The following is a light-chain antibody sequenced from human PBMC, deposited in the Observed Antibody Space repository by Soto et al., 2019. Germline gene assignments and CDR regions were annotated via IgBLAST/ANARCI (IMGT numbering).Light chain of an antibody. CDR1: QSVSSSY. V-gene: IGKV3-20*01. CDR2: GAS. CDR3: QQYDNSPWT. J-gene: IGKJ1*01. Sequence: EIVLTQSPGTLSSSPGERATLSCRASQSVSSSYLAWYQQKPGQAPRLLFYGASSRATGVPDRFSGSGSGTDFTLTISRLEPEDFAVYYCQQYDNSPWTFGQGTKVDI.